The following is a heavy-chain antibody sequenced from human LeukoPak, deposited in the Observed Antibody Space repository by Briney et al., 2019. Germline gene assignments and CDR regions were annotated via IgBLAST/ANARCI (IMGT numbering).Heavy chain of an antibody. CDR1: GYTFTSYY. CDR3: ATDDGRYGDFDY. Sequence: GASVKVSCKASGYTFTSYYMHWVRQAPGQGLEWMGIINPSGGSTSYAQKFQGRVTMTRDTSTSTVYMELSSLRSEDTAVYYCATDDGRYGDFDYWGQGTLVTVSS. D-gene: IGHD4-17*01. V-gene: IGHV1-46*01. CDR2: INPSGGST. J-gene: IGHJ4*02.